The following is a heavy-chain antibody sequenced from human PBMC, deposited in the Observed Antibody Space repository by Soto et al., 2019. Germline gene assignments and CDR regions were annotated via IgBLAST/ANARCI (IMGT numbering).Heavy chain of an antibody. Sequence: SETLSLTCSVSAGSISNYHWSWIRQPPGKGLEWIGYILYTGKTNYNPSLKSRVTISLDTSKNQFSLRLDSVTAADTAVYYCARVLEVAGGFDPWGQGTLVTVSS. D-gene: IGHD2-15*01. J-gene: IGHJ5*02. CDR2: ILYTGKT. CDR3: ARVLEVAGGFDP. CDR1: AGSISNYH. V-gene: IGHV4-59*01.